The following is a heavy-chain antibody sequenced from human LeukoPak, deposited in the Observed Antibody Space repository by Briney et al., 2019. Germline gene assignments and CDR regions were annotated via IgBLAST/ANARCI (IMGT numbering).Heavy chain of an antibody. CDR1: GYTFTSYG. D-gene: IGHD2-2*01. Sequence: ASVKVSCKASGYTFTSYGISWVRQAPGQGLEWMGWISAYNGNTNYAQKLQGRVTMTTDTSTSTACMELRSLRSDDTAVYYCARDLGDIVVVPAAISSPWGQGTLVAVSS. J-gene: IGHJ5*02. CDR3: ARDLGDIVVVPAAISSP. V-gene: IGHV1-18*01. CDR2: ISAYNGNT.